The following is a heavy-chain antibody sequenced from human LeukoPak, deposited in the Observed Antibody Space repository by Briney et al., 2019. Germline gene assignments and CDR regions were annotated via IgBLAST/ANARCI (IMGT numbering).Heavy chain of an antibody. Sequence: PGGSLRLPCAASGFTFSTYSMNWVRQAPGKGLEWVSSISSSSDYIYYADSVKGRFTISRDNANNSLHLQMNSLRAEDTAVYYCARDWSSSAWRDGVDVWGQGTTVTVSS. CDR3: ARDWSSSAWRDGVDV. CDR1: GFTFSTYS. V-gene: IGHV3-21*01. CDR2: ISSSSDYI. D-gene: IGHD6-19*01. J-gene: IGHJ6*02.